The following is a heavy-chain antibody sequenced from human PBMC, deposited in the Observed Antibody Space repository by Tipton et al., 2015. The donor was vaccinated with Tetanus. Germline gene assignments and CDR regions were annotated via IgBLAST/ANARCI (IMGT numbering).Heavy chain of an antibody. CDR2: ISNDGYNT. J-gene: IGHJ4*02. Sequence: SLRLSCAASGFIFSRYYMHWVRQAPGKGLEWVAVISNDGYNTFYADAVEGRFTISRNNSRNILHLHMSSLKVEDTAEYYCVNLVAVIDNGYWGQGALVAVS. CDR3: VNLVAVIDNGY. D-gene: IGHD6-19*01. CDR1: GFIFSRYY. V-gene: IGHV3-30*18.